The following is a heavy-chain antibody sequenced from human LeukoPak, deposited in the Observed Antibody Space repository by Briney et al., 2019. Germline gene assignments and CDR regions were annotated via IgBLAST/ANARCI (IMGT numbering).Heavy chain of an antibody. CDR1: GGSISSGGYY. J-gene: IGHJ4*02. V-gene: IGHV4-30-2*01. CDR3: TRQQEGSFDF. CDR2: IYHSGST. Sequence: PSQTLSLTCTVSGGSISSGGYYWSWIRQPPGKGLEWIGYIYHSGSTYYNPSLKSRVAISVDRSKNQFSLKLSSVTAADTAVYYCTRQQEGSFDFWGQGILVTVSS. D-gene: IGHD1/OR15-1a*01.